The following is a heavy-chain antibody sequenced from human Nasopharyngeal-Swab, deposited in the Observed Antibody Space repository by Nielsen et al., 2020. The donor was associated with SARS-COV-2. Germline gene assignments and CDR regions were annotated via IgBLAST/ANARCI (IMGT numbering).Heavy chain of an antibody. CDR2: ISYDGSNK. CDR3: ASDLALRWPLYFDY. CDR1: GFTFSSYA. Sequence: GGSLRLSCAASGFTFSSYAMHWVRQAPGKGLEWVAVISYDGSNKYYADSVKGRFTISRDNSKNTLYLQMNSLRAEDTAVYYCASDLALRWPLYFDYWGQGTLVTVSS. D-gene: IGHD4-23*01. V-gene: IGHV3-30*04. J-gene: IGHJ4*02.